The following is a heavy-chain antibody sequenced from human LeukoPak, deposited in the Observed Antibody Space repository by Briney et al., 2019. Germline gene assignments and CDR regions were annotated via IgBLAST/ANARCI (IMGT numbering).Heavy chain of an antibody. CDR3: AKGSVGNADFAS. Sequence: GGSLRLSCAASGFSFSSFPMTWVRQAPGKGLEWVSSIIVSGTTYYADSVKGRFTISRDSFRGTLFLQMDSLRVEDTAVYFCAKGSVGNADFASWGQGALVTVSS. CDR1: GFSFSSFP. CDR2: IIVSGTT. J-gene: IGHJ4*02. D-gene: IGHD6-25*01. V-gene: IGHV3-23*01.